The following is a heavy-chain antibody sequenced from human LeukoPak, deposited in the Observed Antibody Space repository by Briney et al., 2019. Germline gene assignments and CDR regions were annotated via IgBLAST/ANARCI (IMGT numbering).Heavy chain of an antibody. CDR3: ARGRRWELNLDY. CDR1: GGSISTPGYY. Sequence: RASETLSLTCTVSGGSISTPGYYWGWIRQPPGKGLEWIGSLYHSGSTNYNPSLKSRVTISVDTSKNQFSLKLSSVTAADTAVYYCARGRRWELNLDYWGQGTLVTVSS. CDR2: LYHSGST. V-gene: IGHV4-39*07. J-gene: IGHJ4*02. D-gene: IGHD1-26*01.